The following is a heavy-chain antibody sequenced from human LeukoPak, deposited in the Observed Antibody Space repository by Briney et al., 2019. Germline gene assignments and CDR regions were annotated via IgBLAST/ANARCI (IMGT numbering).Heavy chain of an antibody. D-gene: IGHD3-22*01. J-gene: IGHJ6*03. Sequence: GASVKVSCKASGYTFTSYGISWVRQAPGQGLEWMGWISAYNGNTNYAQKLQGRVTMTTDTSTSTAYMELRSLRSDDTAVYYCARAGDSSGYYYHYYYMDVWGKGTTVTVSS. CDR1: GYTFTSYG. CDR3: ARAGDSSGYYYHYYYMDV. CDR2: ISAYNGNT. V-gene: IGHV1-18*01.